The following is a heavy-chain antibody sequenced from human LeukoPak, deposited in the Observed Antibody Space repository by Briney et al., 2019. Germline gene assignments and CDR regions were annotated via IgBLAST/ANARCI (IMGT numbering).Heavy chain of an antibody. D-gene: IGHD1-26*01. J-gene: IGHJ4*02. CDR1: GFIFSRAW. Sequence: GGSLRLSCAASGFIFSRAWMNWVRQAPGKGLEWVGRIKSKTDGGTTDYAAPVKGRFTISRDDSKNTLYLQMNSLKTEDTAVYYCTTRNVGGATSDYWGQGTLVTVSS. CDR2: IKSKTDGGTT. V-gene: IGHV3-15*07. CDR3: TTRNVGGATSDY.